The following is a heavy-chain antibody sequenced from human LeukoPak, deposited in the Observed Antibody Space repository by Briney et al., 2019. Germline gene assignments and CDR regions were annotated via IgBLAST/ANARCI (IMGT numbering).Heavy chain of an antibody. Sequence: SETLSLTCTVSGGSISSSTYYWSWIRQPAGKGLEWIGRIYTSGSTNYNPSLKSRVTISVDTSKNQFSLKLSSVTAADTAVYYCARDPIFTYYYDSSGYTGAFDIWGQGTMVTVSS. CDR3: ARDPIFTYYYDSSGYTGAFDI. D-gene: IGHD3-22*01. V-gene: IGHV4-61*02. CDR2: IYTSGST. J-gene: IGHJ3*02. CDR1: GGSISSSTYY.